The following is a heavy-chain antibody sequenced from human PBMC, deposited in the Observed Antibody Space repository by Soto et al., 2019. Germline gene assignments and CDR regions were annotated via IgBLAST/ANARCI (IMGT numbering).Heavy chain of an antibody. CDR2: ISSSGSIR. D-gene: IGHD1-26*01. Sequence: EVQLVESGGGLVQPGGSLRLSCAASGFTFSSYELNWVRQAPGKGLEWISYISSSGSIRYYSDSVKGRFTISRDNAKNSLDLEMISLRAEDTAIYYCARDRVGATGLDYWGQGTLVTVSS. CDR3: ARDRVGATGLDY. J-gene: IGHJ4*02. CDR1: GFTFSSYE. V-gene: IGHV3-48*03.